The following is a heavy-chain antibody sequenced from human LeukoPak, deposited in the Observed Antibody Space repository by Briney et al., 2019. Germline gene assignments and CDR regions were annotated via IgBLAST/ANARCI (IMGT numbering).Heavy chain of an antibody. V-gene: IGHV3-66*01. Sequence: GESLRLSCVASGFTFSNYGMSWVRQAPGKGLEWVSVIHSGGNTYYADSVKGRFTISRDISKNTLYLQINSLRVEDTAVYYCARDSAAADFFDSWGQGTLVTVSS. D-gene: IGHD6-13*01. CDR2: IHSGGNT. CDR1: GFTFSNYG. CDR3: ARDSAAADFFDS. J-gene: IGHJ4*02.